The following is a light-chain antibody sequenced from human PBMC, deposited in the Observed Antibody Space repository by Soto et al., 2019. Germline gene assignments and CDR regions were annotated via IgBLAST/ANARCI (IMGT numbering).Light chain of an antibody. J-gene: IGLJ7*01. CDR3: CSYGGSRAV. V-gene: IGLV2-23*02. CDR1: SSDVGSHNL. CDR2: EVT. Sequence: QSVLTQPASVSGSPGQSITISCTGTSSDVGSHNLVSWYQQHPGQAPKLMIYEVTKRPLGVSTRFSASKSGNTASLTISGLQAEDEADYDCCSYGGSRAVFGGGTQLNVL.